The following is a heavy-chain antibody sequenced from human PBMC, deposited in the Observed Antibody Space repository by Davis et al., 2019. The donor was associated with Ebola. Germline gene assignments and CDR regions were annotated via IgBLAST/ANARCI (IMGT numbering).Heavy chain of an antibody. V-gene: IGHV3-53*01. CDR3: ARGDGYNFWTV. CDR1: GFTVSGNY. Sequence: LSLTCAASGFTVSGNYMSWVRQAPGKGLEWVSVIYIDGTTYYADSVKGRFTISRDNSKNTLYLQMNSLGAEDTAVYYCARGDGYNFWTVWGQGTMVTVSS. D-gene: IGHD5-24*01. CDR2: IYIDGTT. J-gene: IGHJ3*01.